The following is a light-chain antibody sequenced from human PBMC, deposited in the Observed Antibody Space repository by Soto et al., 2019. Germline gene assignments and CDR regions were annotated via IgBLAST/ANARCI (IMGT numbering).Light chain of an antibody. Sequence: QSALTQPASVSGSPGQSITISCTGTSSDVGLYNYVSWYQQHPGKAPKLLIYEVSNRPSGISSRFSGSKSGNTASLTISGLQADDEADYYCNSYTDNSPYVFGTGTKVTVL. J-gene: IGLJ1*01. CDR1: SSDVGLYNY. V-gene: IGLV2-14*01. CDR3: NSYTDNSPYV. CDR2: EVS.